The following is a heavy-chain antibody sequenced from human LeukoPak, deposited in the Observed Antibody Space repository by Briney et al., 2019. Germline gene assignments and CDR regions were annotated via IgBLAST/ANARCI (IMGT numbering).Heavy chain of an antibody. Sequence: PGGSLRLSCAASGFTFSRYWMHWVRQAPGKGLVWVSRMNTDGSRTDYADSVKGRFTISRDNAKNTLYLRMNSLGVEDTAVYSCASDFGGHDDFWGQGILVTVSS. CDR3: ASDFGGHDDF. V-gene: IGHV3-74*01. CDR2: MNTDGSRT. D-gene: IGHD4-23*01. CDR1: GFTFSRYW. J-gene: IGHJ4*02.